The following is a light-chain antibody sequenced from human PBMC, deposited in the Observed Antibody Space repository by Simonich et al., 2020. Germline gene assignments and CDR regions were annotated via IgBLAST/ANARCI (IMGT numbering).Light chain of an antibody. CDR2: AAS. CDR1: PSISSY. CDR3: QQYNSYST. J-gene: IGKJ2*01. V-gene: IGKV1-39*01. Sequence: DIQMTQSPSSLSASVGDRVTITCRASPSISSYLHWYQQKPGKAPKLLIYAASSLQSGVPSRFSGSGSGTEFTLTISSLQPDDFATYYCQQYNSYSTFGQGTKLEIK.